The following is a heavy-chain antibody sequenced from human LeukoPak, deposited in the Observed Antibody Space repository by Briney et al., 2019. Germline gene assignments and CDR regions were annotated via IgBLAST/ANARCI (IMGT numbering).Heavy chain of an antibody. CDR2: INHSGGT. J-gene: IGHJ6*02. D-gene: IGHD3-22*01. CDR3: ARGFTMIDV. CDR1: GGSFSGYY. Sequence: SETLSLTCAVYGGSFSGYYWSWIRQPPGKGLEWIGEINHSGGTNYNPSLKSRVTISVDTSKNQFSLKLSSVTAADTAVYYCARGFTMIDVWGQGTTVTVSS. V-gene: IGHV4-34*01.